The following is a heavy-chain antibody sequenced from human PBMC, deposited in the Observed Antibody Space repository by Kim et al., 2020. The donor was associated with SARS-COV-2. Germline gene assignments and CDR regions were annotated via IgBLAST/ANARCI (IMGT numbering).Heavy chain of an antibody. V-gene: IGHV3-7*01. J-gene: IGHJ5*01. Sequence: VHSVTGRFTMSRDSAKNSLHLQMNSLRPEGTAVYYCARYVGHSSGWYGFDPWGQGTLVTVSS. D-gene: IGHD6-19*01. CDR3: ARYVGHSSGWYGFDP.